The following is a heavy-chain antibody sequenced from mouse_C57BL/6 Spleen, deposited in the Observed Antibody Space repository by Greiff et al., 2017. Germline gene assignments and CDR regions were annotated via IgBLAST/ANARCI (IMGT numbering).Heavy chain of an antibody. J-gene: IGHJ2*01. Sequence: EVKLMESGPELVKPGASVKISCKASGYSFTGYYMNWVKQSPEKSLEWIGEINPSTGGTTYNQKFKAKATLTVDKSSSTAYMQLKSLTSEDSEVYYCAREGLTLFDYWGQGTTLTVSS. CDR3: AREGLTLFDY. D-gene: IGHD3-3*01. CDR1: GYSFTGYY. V-gene: IGHV1-42*01. CDR2: INPSTGGT.